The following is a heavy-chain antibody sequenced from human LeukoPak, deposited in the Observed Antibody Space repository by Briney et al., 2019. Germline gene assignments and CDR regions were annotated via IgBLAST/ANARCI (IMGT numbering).Heavy chain of an antibody. V-gene: IGHV3-23*01. CDR1: GFTFSSYA. Sequence: GGSLRLSCAASGFTFSSYAMSWVRQAPGKGLEWVSAISGSGGSTYYADSVRGRFTISRDNAKNSLYLQMNSLRAEDTAVYYCARDIAAAGPFDYWGQGTLVTVSS. J-gene: IGHJ4*02. D-gene: IGHD6-13*01. CDR3: ARDIAAAGPFDY. CDR2: ISGSGGST.